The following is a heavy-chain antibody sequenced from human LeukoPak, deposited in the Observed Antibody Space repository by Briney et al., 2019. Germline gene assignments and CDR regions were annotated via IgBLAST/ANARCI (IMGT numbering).Heavy chain of an antibody. CDR2: IGKDGSGN. J-gene: IGHJ5*02. CDR1: GFSLSRYW. V-gene: IGHV3-7*01. Sequence: PGGSLRLSCVATGFSLSRYWMSWVRQAPGKGLEWVANIGKDGSGNHYVDSVEGRFTISRDNAKNSLYLQMNSLRADDTAVYYWARDLDYYATDQWGQGTLVTVSS. CDR3: ARDLDYYATDQ. D-gene: IGHD3/OR15-3a*01.